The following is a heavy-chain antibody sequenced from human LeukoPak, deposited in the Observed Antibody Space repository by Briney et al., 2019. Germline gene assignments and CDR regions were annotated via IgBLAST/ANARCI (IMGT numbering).Heavy chain of an antibody. D-gene: IGHD6-25*01. CDR1: GFTFVDYG. CDR2: ISGNSGSI. CDR3: AKGDRAADGYFDS. Sequence: PGGSLRLSCAPSGFTFVDYGMHWVRQAPGKGLEWVSGISGNSGSIHFADSVKGRFTLSRDNAKNSLYLQMRSLRVEDTAFYYCAKGDRAADGYFDSWGQGTLVTVSS. V-gene: IGHV3-9*01. J-gene: IGHJ4*02.